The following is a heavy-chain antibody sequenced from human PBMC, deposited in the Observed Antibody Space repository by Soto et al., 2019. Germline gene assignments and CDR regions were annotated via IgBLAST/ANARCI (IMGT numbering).Heavy chain of an antibody. D-gene: IGHD1-26*01. CDR1: GGSFSGYY. V-gene: IGHV4-34*01. Sequence: PSETLSLTCAVYGGSFSGYYWSWIRQPPGKRLEWIGEINHSGSTNYNPSLKSRVTISVDTSKNQFSLKLSSVTAADTAVYYCASRYLVRYGLMDVWGKGTTVTVSS. CDR2: INHSGST. J-gene: IGHJ6*04. CDR3: ASRYLVRYGLMDV.